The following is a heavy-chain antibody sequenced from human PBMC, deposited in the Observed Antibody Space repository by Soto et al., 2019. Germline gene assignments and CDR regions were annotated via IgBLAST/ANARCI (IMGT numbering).Heavy chain of an antibody. D-gene: IGHD5-18*01. CDR2: IWYDGSNK. Sequence: QVQLVESGGGVVQPGRSLRLSCAASGFTFSSYGMHGVRQAPGKGLEWVAVIWYDGSNKYYADSVKGRFTVSRDNPKNTLYLQMNILGAEATAVYYCARDQGTAIVIYYYYGMDVWGQGTTVTVSS. CDR1: GFTFSSYG. CDR3: ARDQGTAIVIYYYYGMDV. V-gene: IGHV3-33*01. J-gene: IGHJ6*02.